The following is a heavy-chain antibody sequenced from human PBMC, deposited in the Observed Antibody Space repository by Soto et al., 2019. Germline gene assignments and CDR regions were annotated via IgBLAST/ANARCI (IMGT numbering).Heavy chain of an antibody. D-gene: IGHD3-3*01. J-gene: IGHJ4*02. CDR2: IKEDGREI. V-gene: IGHV3-7*01. CDR3: ASPRGIYEDGDY. Sequence: EVQLVESGGGLVQPGGSLKLSCAASGFTFSKYCMNWVRQAPGKGLEWVANIKEDGREIHYVDSVRGRFTISRDNANNALHLQMNSLRAEDTAVYYGASPRGIYEDGDYWGQGILVTVSS. CDR1: GFTFSKYC.